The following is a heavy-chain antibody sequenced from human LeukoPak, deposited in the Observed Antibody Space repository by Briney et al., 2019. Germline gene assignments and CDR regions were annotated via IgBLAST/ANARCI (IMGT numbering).Heavy chain of an antibody. Sequence: GGSLRLSCAASGFTFSIYAMHWVRQAPGKGLEWVAVISYDGSNKYYADSVKGRFTISRDNSKNTLYLQMNSLRAEDTAVYYCARDGFYHGSSGYLDYWGQGTLVTVSS. J-gene: IGHJ4*02. CDR1: GFTFSIYA. V-gene: IGHV3-30-3*01. D-gene: IGHD3-22*01. CDR2: ISYDGSNK. CDR3: ARDGFYHGSSGYLDY.